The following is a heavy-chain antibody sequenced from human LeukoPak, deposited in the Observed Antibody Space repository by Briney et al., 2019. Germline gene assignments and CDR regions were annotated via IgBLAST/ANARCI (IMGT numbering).Heavy chain of an antibody. CDR1: GFTLSSFG. Sequence: GGSLRHPCAASGFTLSSFGMHWVRQAPGKGLEWVAVIGYDGSIKNYVDSVKGRFTISRDNSKNTLYLELNSLRVEDSGLYYCAREDSEYDFDYWGRGTQVTVSS. CDR3: AREDSEYDFDY. D-gene: IGHD5-12*01. J-gene: IGHJ4*02. V-gene: IGHV3-30*03. CDR2: IGYDGSIK.